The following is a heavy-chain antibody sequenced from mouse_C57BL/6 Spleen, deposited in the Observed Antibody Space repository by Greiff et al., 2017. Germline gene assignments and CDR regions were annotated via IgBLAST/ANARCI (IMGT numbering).Heavy chain of an antibody. J-gene: IGHJ1*03. Sequence: EVKLMESGGGLVKPGGSLKLSCAASGFTFSDYGLHWVRQAPEQGLEWVAYICRGSRTIYYADTVKGRFTLSRDEDKNTLLLQMTSRRSEDTAMYYCAREGGILVDVWGTGTTVTVSA. CDR1: GFTFSDYG. CDR2: ICRGSRTI. CDR3: AREGGILVDV. V-gene: IGHV5-17*01.